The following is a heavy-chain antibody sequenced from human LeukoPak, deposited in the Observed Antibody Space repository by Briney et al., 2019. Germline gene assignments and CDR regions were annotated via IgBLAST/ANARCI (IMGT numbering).Heavy chain of an antibody. CDR2: IYTSGST. CDR1: GGPVSSGSYY. V-gene: IGHV4-61*02. J-gene: IGHJ4*02. Sequence: PSETLSLTCTVSGGPVSSGSYYWSWIRQPAGKGLEWIGRIYTSGSTNYNPSLKSRVTISVDTSKNQFSLKLSSVTAADTAVYYCARDTGYGAAAGTWDYWGQGTLVTVSS. CDR3: ARDTGYGAAAGTWDY. D-gene: IGHD6-13*01.